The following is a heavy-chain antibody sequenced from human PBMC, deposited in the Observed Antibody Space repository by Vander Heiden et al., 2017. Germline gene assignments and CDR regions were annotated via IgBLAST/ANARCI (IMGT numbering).Heavy chain of an antibody. CDR3: ARLYCSGGSCYVDY. V-gene: IGHV4-31*03. D-gene: IGHD2-15*01. J-gene: IGHJ4*02. Sequence: QVQLQESGPGLVKPSQTLSLPCTVSGGSISSGIYYWTWIRQHPGEGLEWIGYIYYSGSTYYNPSLKSRVTISVDTSKSQFSLKLSSVTAADTAVYYCARLYCSGGSCYVDYWGQGTLVTVSS. CDR2: IYYSGST. CDR1: GGSISSGIYY.